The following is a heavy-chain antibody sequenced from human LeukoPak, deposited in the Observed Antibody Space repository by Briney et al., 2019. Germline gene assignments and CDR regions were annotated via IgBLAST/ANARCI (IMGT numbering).Heavy chain of an antibody. CDR3: AREGAYYYDSSGYCSGYFDY. D-gene: IGHD3-22*01. V-gene: IGHV1-18*01. CDR2: ISAYNGNT. CDR1: GYTFTSYG. Sequence: GASVKVSCKASGYTFTSYGISWVRQAPGQGLEWMGWISAYNGNTNYAQKLQGRVTMTTDTSTSTAYMELSSLRSEDTAVYYCAREGAYYYDSSGYCSGYFDYWGQGTLVTVSS. J-gene: IGHJ4*02.